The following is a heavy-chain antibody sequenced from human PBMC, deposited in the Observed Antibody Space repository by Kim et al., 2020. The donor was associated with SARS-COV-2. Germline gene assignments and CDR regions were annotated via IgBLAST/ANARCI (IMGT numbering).Heavy chain of an antibody. V-gene: IGHV4-39*01. Sequence: SETLSLTCTVSGGSISSSSYYWGWIRQPPGKGLEWIGSIYYSGSTYYNPSLKSRVTISVDTSKNQFSLKLSSVTAADTAVYCCARRLGGWRNYGMDVWGQETTVTVSS. CDR1: GGSISSSSYY. CDR3: ARRLGGWRNYGMDV. J-gene: IGHJ6*02. D-gene: IGHD6-19*01. CDR2: IYYSGST.